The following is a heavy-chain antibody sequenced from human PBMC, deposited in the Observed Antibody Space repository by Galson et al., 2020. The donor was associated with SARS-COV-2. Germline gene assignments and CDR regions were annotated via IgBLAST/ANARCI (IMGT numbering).Heavy chain of an antibody. CDR1: GFIFSDYG. D-gene: IGHD3-3*01. Sequence: GESLKISCAASGFIFSDYGMHWVRQAPGKGLEWVAVISHDGHNKYHLDSVKGRFTISRDNSRNKLFLQMNNLRFNDTAVYYCAKEPQTSEVFQGWNFDVWGRGTLVSVSS. CDR3: AKEPQTSEVFQGWNFDV. V-gene: IGHV3-30*18. CDR2: ISHDGHNK. J-gene: IGHJ2*01.